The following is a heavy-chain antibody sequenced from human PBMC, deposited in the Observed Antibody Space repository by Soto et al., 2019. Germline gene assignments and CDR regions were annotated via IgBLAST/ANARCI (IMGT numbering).Heavy chain of an antibody. CDR1: GFTCSSYC. CDR3: GKSNVAGFGALPLHD. Sequence: XGSLRRAVADSGFTCSSYCMHWVRQAPGKGLEWVAVISYDGSHRYYADSVKGQFTISRDNSKSTLFLQVSSLRVEDTAVYYCGKSNVAGFGALPLHDWGQGTLVTVSP. CDR2: ISYDGSHR. D-gene: IGHD6-19*01. V-gene: IGHV3-30*18. J-gene: IGHJ4*02.